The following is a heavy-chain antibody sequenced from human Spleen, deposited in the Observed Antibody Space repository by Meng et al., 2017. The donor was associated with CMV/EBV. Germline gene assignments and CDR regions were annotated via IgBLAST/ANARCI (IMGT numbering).Heavy chain of an antibody. CDR2: ISSGGSTI. CDR1: GFTFSSYE. Sequence: GESLKISCAASGFTFSSYEMNWVRQAPGKGLEWISYISSGGSTIYYADSVKGRFTISRDNAKNSLYLQMNSLRAEDTAVYYCTRAPYSSSWSPHFDYWGQGTLVTVSS. D-gene: IGHD6-13*01. CDR3: TRAPYSSSWSPHFDY. J-gene: IGHJ4*02. V-gene: IGHV3-48*03.